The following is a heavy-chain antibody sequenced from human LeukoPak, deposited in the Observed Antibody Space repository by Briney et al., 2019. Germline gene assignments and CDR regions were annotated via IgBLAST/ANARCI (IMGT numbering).Heavy chain of an antibody. Sequence: SETLSLTCTVSGGSISSYYWSWIRQPPGKGLEWIGYIYTSGSTNYNPSLKSRVTISVDTSKNQFSLKLSSVTAADTAVYYCARDSAKLGYFDYWGQGTLVTVSS. D-gene: IGHD3-16*01. CDR2: IYTSGST. J-gene: IGHJ4*02. CDR1: GGSISSYY. CDR3: ARDSAKLGYFDY. V-gene: IGHV4-4*08.